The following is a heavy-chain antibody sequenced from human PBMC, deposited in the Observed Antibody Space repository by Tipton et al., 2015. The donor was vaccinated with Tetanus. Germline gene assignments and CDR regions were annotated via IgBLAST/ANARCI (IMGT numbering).Heavy chain of an antibody. CDR1: GFTFSSYS. D-gene: IGHD6-6*01. V-gene: IGHV3-21*01. CDR3: ARDSGSSSDYFDY. Sequence: SLRLSCAASGFTFSSYSMNWVRQAPGKGLEWVSSISSSSYIYYADSVKGRFTISRDNAKNSLYLQMNSLRAEDTAVYYCARDSGSSSDYFDYWGQGTLVTVSS. CDR2: ISSSSYI. J-gene: IGHJ4*02.